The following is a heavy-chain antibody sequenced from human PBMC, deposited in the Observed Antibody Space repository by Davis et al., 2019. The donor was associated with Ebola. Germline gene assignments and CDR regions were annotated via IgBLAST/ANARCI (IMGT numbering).Heavy chain of an antibody. CDR2: IIPIFCTA. CDR3: ARDGWELVGYYYGMDV. Sequence: SVNVSCKASRGTFSSYAISWVRQAPGQGLEWMGGIIPIFCTANYAQKFQGRVTITADDSTSTAYMELSSLRSEDTAVYYCARDGWELVGYYYGMDVWGQGTTVTVSS. J-gene: IGHJ6*02. V-gene: IGHV1-69*13. D-gene: IGHD1-26*01. CDR1: RGTFSSYA.